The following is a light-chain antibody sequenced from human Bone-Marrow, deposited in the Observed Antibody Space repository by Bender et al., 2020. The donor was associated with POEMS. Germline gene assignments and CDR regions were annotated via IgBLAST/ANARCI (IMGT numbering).Light chain of an antibody. CDR2: SSH. CDR3: AVWDDSLDGWV. Sequence: QSVLTQPPSASGTPGQRVTISCSVGSSNIGAHAVNWYQHLPGTAPQLLIYSSHRRPTEVPDRFSGSRSGTSASLAISGLQSEDGADYYCAVWDDSLDGWVFGGGTKLTVL. V-gene: IGLV1-44*01. CDR1: SSNIGAHA. J-gene: IGLJ3*02.